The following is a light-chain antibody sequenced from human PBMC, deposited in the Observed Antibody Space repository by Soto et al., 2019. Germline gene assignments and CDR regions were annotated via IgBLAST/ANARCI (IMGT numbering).Light chain of an antibody. CDR2: AAS. J-gene: IGKJ4*01. CDR3: QQYNKWPFT. CDR1: QSASSN. Sequence: EIVMTQSPATLSVSPGERATLSCRASQSASSNSAWYHQKPRQAPSLLLYAASTRATGIPARFSGSWLGKEFTLTISSLQSEDFAVYYCQQYNKWPFTFGGGTKVEIK. V-gene: IGKV3-15*01.